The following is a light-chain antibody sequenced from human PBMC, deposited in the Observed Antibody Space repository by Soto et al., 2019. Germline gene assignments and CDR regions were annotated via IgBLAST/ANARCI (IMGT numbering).Light chain of an antibody. Sequence: QSVVTQPPSASGTPGQRVTISYSGSSSNIGSNYVYWYQQLPGTVPQLLIYRNSERPSGVPDRFSGSKSGTSASLAISGLRSEDEADYYCAAWDDSLSGVVFGGGTKLTVL. V-gene: IGLV1-47*01. CDR1: SSNIGSNY. J-gene: IGLJ2*01. CDR2: RNS. CDR3: AAWDDSLSGVV.